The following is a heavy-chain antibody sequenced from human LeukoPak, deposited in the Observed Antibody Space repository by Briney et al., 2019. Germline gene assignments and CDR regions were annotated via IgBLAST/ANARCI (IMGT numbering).Heavy chain of an antibody. D-gene: IGHD3-16*01. V-gene: IGHV3-21*01. CDR1: GFTFSSYS. J-gene: IGHJ4*02. CDR2: ISSSSSYI. Sequence: PGGSLRLSCAASGFTFSSYSMNWVRQAPGKGLEWVSSISSSSSYIYYTDSVKGRFTLSRDNAKNSLYLQMNSLRAEDTAVYYCARADRLGAALLASFDYWGQGTLVTVSS. CDR3: ARADRLGAALLASFDY.